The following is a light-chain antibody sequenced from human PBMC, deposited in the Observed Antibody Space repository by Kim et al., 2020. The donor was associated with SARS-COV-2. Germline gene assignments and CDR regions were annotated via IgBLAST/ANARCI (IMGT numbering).Light chain of an antibody. CDR1: QDIDKD. Sequence: AIQMTQSPYSLSASVGDRVTITCRSSQDIDKDLGWYQQRAGKAPTLLIYAASKLQSGVPSRFRGSGSGTDFNLTVSRLQPEDFASYFCLQDYNYPYTFGQGTKLEI. CDR3: LQDYNYPYT. J-gene: IGKJ2*01. CDR2: AAS. V-gene: IGKV1-6*02.